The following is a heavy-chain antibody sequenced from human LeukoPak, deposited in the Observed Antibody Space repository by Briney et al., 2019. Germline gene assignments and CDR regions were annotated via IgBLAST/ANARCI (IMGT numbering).Heavy chain of an antibody. J-gene: IGHJ4*02. Sequence: GGSLRLSCAASGFTFSSYAMHWVRQAPGKGLEWVAVISYDGSNKYYADSVKGRFTISRDNSKNTLYLQMNSLRAEDTAVYYCARGAYLSSGWSRARHERYYFDYWGQGTLVTVSS. CDR3: ARGAYLSSGWSRARHERYYFDY. V-gene: IGHV3-30-3*01. CDR2: ISYDGSNK. D-gene: IGHD6-19*01. CDR1: GFTFSSYA.